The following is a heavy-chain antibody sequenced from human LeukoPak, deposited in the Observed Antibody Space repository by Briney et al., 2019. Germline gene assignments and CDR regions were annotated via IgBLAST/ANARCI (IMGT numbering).Heavy chain of an antibody. CDR2: ISSSSTYI. CDR1: GFTISNYN. V-gene: IGHV3-21*01. J-gene: IGHJ3*02. CDR3: ATRKIRLLRSWDAFDI. Sequence: GGSLRLSCVTSGFTISNYNMNWVRQAPGKGLEWVSSISSSSTYIYYADSMKGRFTISRDNAKNSLFLQMNSLSAEDTAVYYCATRKIRLLRSWDAFDIWGQGTMVTVSS. D-gene: IGHD3-3*01.